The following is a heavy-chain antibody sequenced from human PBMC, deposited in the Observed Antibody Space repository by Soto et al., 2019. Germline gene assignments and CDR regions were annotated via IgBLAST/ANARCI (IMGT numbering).Heavy chain of an antibody. CDR2: IGASGDIT. D-gene: IGHD2-21*02. J-gene: IGHJ4*02. CDR3: AKDDFTDRGDDYFDY. Sequence: ASVRLSCAASGFSFTNFAMSWVRQAPGKGLEWVAGIGASGDITWYADSVKGRLSISRDNSKNTLYLQLNSLRFEDTAVYYCAKDDFTDRGDDYFDYWGPGTLVPSPQ. V-gene: IGHV3-23*01. CDR1: GFSFTNFA.